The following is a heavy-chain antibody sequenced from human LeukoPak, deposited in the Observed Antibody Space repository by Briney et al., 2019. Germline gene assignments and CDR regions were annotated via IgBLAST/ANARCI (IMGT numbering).Heavy chain of an antibody. V-gene: IGHV1-69*13. CDR2: IIPIFGTA. J-gene: IGHJ4*02. CDR1: GGTFSSYA. D-gene: IGHD6-19*01. CDR3: ASLYSSGWYDFGY. Sequence: SVKVSCKASGGTFSSYAISWVRQAPGQGLEWMGGIIPIFGTANYAQKFQGRVTITADESTSTAYMELSSLRSEDTAVYYCASLYSSGWYDFGYWGQGTLVTVSS.